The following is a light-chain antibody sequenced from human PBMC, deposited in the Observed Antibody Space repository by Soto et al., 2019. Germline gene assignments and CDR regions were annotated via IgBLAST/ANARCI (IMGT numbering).Light chain of an antibody. J-gene: IGLJ3*02. CDR2: EGS. CDR1: SSDVGSYNL. V-gene: IGLV2-23*01. Sequence: QSALTQPASVSGSPGQSITISCTGTSSDVGSYNLVSWYQQHPGKAPKLMIYEGSKRPSGVPNRFSGSKSGNTASLTISGLQGEDEADYYCCSYARSSTWVFGGGTKVTVL. CDR3: CSYARSSTWV.